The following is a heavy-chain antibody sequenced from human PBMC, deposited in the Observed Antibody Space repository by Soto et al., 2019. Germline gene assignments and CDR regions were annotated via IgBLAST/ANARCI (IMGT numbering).Heavy chain of an antibody. CDR1: GFTFSSYA. Sequence: GGSLRLSCAASGFTFSSYAMSWVRQAPGKGLEWVSAISGSGGGTYYADSVKGRFTISRDNSKNTLYLQMNSLRAEDTAVYYCAKDEAAVAGIGNFDYWGQGTLVTVSS. D-gene: IGHD6-19*01. CDR2: ISGSGGGT. CDR3: AKDEAAVAGIGNFDY. J-gene: IGHJ4*02. V-gene: IGHV3-23*01.